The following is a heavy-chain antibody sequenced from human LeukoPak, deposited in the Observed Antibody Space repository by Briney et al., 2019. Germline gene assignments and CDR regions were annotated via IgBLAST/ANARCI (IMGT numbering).Heavy chain of an antibody. CDR2: IFPGDSDT. V-gene: IGHV5-51*01. CDR1: GYSFGNRW. CDR3: ARLMTAYSRFDS. Sequence: GESLKISCEGSGYSFGNRWIGWVRQMPGKGLEWMGVIFPGDSDTRYSPSFQGQVTISADKSISTAYLQWSSLKASDTAMYYCARLMTAYSRFDSRGQGTLVTVSS. J-gene: IGHJ4*02. D-gene: IGHD3-16*01.